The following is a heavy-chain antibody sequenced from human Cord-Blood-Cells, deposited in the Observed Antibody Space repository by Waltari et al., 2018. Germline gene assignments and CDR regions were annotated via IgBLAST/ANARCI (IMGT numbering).Heavy chain of an antibody. CDR1: GGSFSGYY. J-gene: IGHJ6*02. V-gene: IGHV4-34*01. CDR3: ARGRVYCSSTSCYYYYGMDV. D-gene: IGHD2-2*01. CDR2: INHSGST. Sequence: QVQLQQWGAGLLKPSETLSLTCAVYGGSFSGYYWSWIRQPPGKGLEWIGEINHSGSTNYNPSLKSRVTRSVDTSKNQVSLKLSSVTAADTAVYYCARGRVYCSSTSCYYYYGMDVWGQGTTVTVSS.